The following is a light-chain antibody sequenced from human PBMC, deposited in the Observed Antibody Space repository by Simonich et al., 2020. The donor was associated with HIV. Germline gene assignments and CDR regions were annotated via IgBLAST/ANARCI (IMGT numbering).Light chain of an antibody. J-gene: IGKJ3*01. V-gene: IGKV1-33*01. CDR3: QQYDNLPFT. CDR1: QSISNY. CDR2: DAS. Sequence: DIQMTQSPSSLSASVGDRVTITCRASQSISNYLNWYQQKPGKAPKLLLYDASNLHTGVPSRFSGSGSGTDFTFTISSLQPEDIATYYCQQYDNLPFTFGPGTKVDIK.